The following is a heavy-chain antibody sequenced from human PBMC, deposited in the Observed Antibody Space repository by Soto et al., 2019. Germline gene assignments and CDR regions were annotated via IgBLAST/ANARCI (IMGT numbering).Heavy chain of an antibody. Sequence: GGSLRLSCAASGFTFSSYAMSWVRQAPGKGLEWVSAISGSGGSTYYADSVKGRFTISRDNSKNTLYLQMNSLRAEDTAVYYCAKDTKISILGWGWFDPWGQGTLVTVSS. CDR1: GFTFSSYA. CDR3: AKDTKISILGWGWFDP. CDR2: ISGSGGST. V-gene: IGHV3-23*01. D-gene: IGHD3-3*01. J-gene: IGHJ5*02.